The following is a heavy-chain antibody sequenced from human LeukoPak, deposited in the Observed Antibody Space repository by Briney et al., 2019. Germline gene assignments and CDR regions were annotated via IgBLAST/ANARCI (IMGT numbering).Heavy chain of an antibody. Sequence: ASVKVSCKASGYTFTNYDINWVRQATGQGLEWMGWINPNSGGTNYAQKFQGWVTMTRDTSISTAYMELSRLRSDDTAVYYCARASIAAAGSEPVDYWGQGTLVTVSS. CDR1: GYTFTNYD. CDR3: ARASIAAAGSEPVDY. V-gene: IGHV1-2*04. D-gene: IGHD6-13*01. CDR2: INPNSGGT. J-gene: IGHJ4*02.